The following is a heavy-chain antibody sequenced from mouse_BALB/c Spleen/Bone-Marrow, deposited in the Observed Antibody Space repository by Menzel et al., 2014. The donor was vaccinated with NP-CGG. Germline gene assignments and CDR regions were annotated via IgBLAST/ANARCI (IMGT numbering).Heavy chain of an antibody. CDR1: GYSFTGYT. Sequence: DVKLQESGPELVKPGASMKISCKASGYSFTGYTMNWVKQSHGKNLEWIGLINPYNGGTSYNQKLKGKATLTVDKSSSTAYMELLSLTSEDSAVYYCARWDYYGYAMDYWGQGTSVTVSS. CDR3: ARWDYYGYAMDY. J-gene: IGHJ4*01. V-gene: IGHV1-18*01. CDR2: INPYNGGT. D-gene: IGHD1-1*01.